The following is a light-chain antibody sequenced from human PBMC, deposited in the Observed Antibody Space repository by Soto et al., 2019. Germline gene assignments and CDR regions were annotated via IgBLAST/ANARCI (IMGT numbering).Light chain of an antibody. CDR1: SSDVGGYNY. CDR2: EVS. J-gene: IGLJ2*01. CDR3: SSYTSSSTLAVV. V-gene: IGLV2-14*01. Sequence: QSALTQPASVSGSPGQSITISCTGTSSDVGGYNYVSWYQQHPGKAPKLMIYEVSNRPSGVSNRFSGSKSGNTASLTISGLQAEDEADYYCSSYTSSSTLAVVFGGGTKVTFL.